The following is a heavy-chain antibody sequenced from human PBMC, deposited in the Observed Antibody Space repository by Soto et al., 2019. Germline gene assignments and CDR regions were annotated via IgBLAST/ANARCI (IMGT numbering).Heavy chain of an antibody. D-gene: IGHD3-10*01. CDR1: GFTFSNAW. Sequence: PGGSLRLSCAASGFTFSNAWINWVRQAPGKGLEWVGRIKSKTDGGTTDYAAPVKGRFTISRDDSKNTLYLQMNSLKTEDTAVYYCTTQDVGTMVRGVIFSYYYYGMDVWGQGTTVTVSS. CDR2: IKSKTDGGTT. CDR3: TTQDVGTMVRGVIFSYYYYGMDV. J-gene: IGHJ6*02. V-gene: IGHV3-15*07.